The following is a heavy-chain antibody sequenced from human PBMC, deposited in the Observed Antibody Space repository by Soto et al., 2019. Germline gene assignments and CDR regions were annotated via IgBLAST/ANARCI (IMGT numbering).Heavy chain of an antibody. CDR3: AKEGPSGLYYFDY. CDR2: ISGSGGSP. D-gene: IGHD6-19*01. V-gene: IGHV3-23*01. J-gene: IGHJ4*02. CDR1: GFTFSNYA. Sequence: EVQLLESGGGLVQPGGSLRLSCAASGFTFSNYAMNWVRQAPGKGLEWVSTISGSGGSPYYEDAVKGRFTISRDNYQNTLYLQMNSLRAGDSAIYYCAKEGPSGLYYFDYWGQGTLVTVSS.